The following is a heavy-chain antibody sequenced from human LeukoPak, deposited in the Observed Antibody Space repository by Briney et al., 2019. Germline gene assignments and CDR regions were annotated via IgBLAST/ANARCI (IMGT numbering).Heavy chain of an antibody. J-gene: IGHJ4*02. Sequence: ASVKVSCKASGYTFTSYGISWVRQAPGQGLEWMGWISAYNGNTNYAQKLQGRVTMTTDTSTSTAYMELRSLRSDDTAVYYCARDYRRWYREPLCYWGQGTLVTVSS. V-gene: IGHV1-18*01. CDR2: ISAYNGNT. CDR3: ARDYRRWYREPLCY. CDR1: GYTFTSYG. D-gene: IGHD6-13*01.